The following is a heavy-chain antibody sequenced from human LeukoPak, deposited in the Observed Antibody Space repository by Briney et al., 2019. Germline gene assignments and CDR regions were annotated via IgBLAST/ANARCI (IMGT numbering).Heavy chain of an antibody. CDR1: GYTCTRYA. Sequence: ASEKVSCKASGYTCTRYAINWLRQAAGQWLDWMGWINMYTANPAYAQGFTERFVFSLDTSVTTAYLQISNLKTEDTAVYYCARHDNDDDFDYWGQGTLVTVSS. V-gene: IGHV7-4-1*02. J-gene: IGHJ4*02. CDR3: ARHDNDDDFDY. CDR2: INMYTANP. D-gene: IGHD1-1*01.